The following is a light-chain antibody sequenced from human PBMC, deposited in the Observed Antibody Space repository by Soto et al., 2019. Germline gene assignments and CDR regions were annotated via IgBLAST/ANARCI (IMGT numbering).Light chain of an antibody. J-gene: IGKJ2*01. Sequence: EIVMTQSPATLSVSLGERVTLSCRASQSVSSYLAWYQQKPGQAPRLLISDASTRATDIPDRFSGSGSGTDFTLTISSLQSTDLAVYYCLQYSTWPPLYTFGQATKLEIK. CDR1: QSVSSY. CDR3: LQYSTWPPLYT. CDR2: DAS. V-gene: IGKV3-15*01.